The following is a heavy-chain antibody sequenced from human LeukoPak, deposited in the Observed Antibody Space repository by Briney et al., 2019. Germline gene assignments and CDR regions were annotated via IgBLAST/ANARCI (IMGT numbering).Heavy chain of an antibody. V-gene: IGHV1-69*04. CDR1: GGTFSNYA. CDR3: ARDQGVTDPPPYGLDV. D-gene: IGHD2-21*02. J-gene: IGHJ6*02. Sequence: SVEVSCHASGGTFSNYAISWVRPAPGQGVEWMGRVIPILDIATYAPKFRGRVTITADKSTSTAYMELSSLSSDDTAVYYCARDQGVTDPPPYGLDVWGQGTTVTVSS. CDR2: VIPILDIA.